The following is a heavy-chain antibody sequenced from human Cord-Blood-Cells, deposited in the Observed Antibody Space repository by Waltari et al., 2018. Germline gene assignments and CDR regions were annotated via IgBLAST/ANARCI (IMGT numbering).Heavy chain of an antibody. D-gene: IGHD1-7*01. CDR1: GGTFSSYA. J-gene: IGHJ4*02. V-gene: IGHV1-69*09. CDR2: IIPILGIA. Sequence: QVQLVQSGAEVKKPGSSVKVSCKASGGTFSSYAISWVRQAPGQGLEWMGRIIPILGIANYAQKFQGRVTITADKSTSTAYMELSSLRSEDTAVYYCARDPGANWNYDYWGQGTLVTVSS. CDR3: ARDPGANWNYDY.